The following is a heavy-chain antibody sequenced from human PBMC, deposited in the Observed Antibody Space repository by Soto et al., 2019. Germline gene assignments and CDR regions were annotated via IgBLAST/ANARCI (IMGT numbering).Heavy chain of an antibody. D-gene: IGHD4-17*01. CDR3: ARGMTTVTTFDY. Sequence: QLQLQESGSGLVKPSQTLSLTCAVSGGSISSGGYSCNWIRQPPGKGLEWSGYLYHSGSTYYNPSLKSRVTISLDRSTNQFSLKLSSVTAADTAVYYCARGMTTVTTFDYWCQGTLVTVSS. CDR2: LYHSGST. J-gene: IGHJ4*02. CDR1: GGSISSGGYS. V-gene: IGHV4-30-2*01.